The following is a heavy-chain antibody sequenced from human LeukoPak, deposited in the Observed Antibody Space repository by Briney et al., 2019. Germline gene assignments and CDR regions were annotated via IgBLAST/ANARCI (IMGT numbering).Heavy chain of an antibody. J-gene: IGHJ4*02. Sequence: TGGSLRLSCAASGFSFRSYAMTWVRLAPGKGLEWVSAISGSGGSTYYADSVKGRFTISRDNSKNTLYLQMNSLRAEDTAVYYCAKDRGSSYNPFFDYWGQGTLVTVSS. D-gene: IGHD6-13*01. CDR1: GFSFRSYA. CDR2: ISGSGGST. CDR3: AKDRGSSYNPFFDY. V-gene: IGHV3-23*01.